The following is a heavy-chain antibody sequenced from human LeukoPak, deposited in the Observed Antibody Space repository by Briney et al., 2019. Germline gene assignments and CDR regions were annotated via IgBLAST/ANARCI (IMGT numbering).Heavy chain of an antibody. Sequence: GRSLRLSCAASGFTFSSYAMHWVRQAPGKGLEWVAVISYDGSNKYYADSVKGRFTISRDNSKNTLYLQMNSLRAEDTAVYYCARVWEWFGEIYYGMDVWGQGTTVTVSS. CDR3: ARVWEWFGEIYYGMDV. V-gene: IGHV3-30-3*01. J-gene: IGHJ6*02. CDR2: ISYDGSNK. CDR1: GFTFSSYA. D-gene: IGHD3-10*01.